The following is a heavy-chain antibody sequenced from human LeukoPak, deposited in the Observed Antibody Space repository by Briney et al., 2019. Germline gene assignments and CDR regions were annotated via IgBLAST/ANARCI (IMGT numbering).Heavy chain of an antibody. CDR3: AKDLARFWSGYYRYYYYGMDV. D-gene: IGHD3-3*01. CDR2: ISGSGGST. Sequence: GGSLRLSCAASGFTFSSYAMSWVRQAPGKGLEWVSAISGSGGSTYYADSVKGRFTISRDNSKNTLYLQMSSLRAEDTAVYYCAKDLARFWSGYYRYYYYGMDVWGQGTTVTVSS. J-gene: IGHJ6*02. CDR1: GFTFSSYA. V-gene: IGHV3-23*01.